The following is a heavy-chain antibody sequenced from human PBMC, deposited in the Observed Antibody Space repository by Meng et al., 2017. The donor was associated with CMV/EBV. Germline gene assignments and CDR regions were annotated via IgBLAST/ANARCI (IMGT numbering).Heavy chain of an antibody. CDR3: TTQMSYGYCSGGSCYGGYFDY. CDR1: W. CDR2: IKSKTDGGTT. D-gene: IGHD2-15*01. V-gene: IGHV3-15*01. Sequence: WMSWVRQSPGEGLEWVGRIKSKTDGGTTDYAAPVKGRFTISRDDSKNTLYLQMNSLKTEDTAVYYCTTQMSYGYCSGGSCYGGYFDYWGQGTLVTVSS. J-gene: IGHJ4*02.